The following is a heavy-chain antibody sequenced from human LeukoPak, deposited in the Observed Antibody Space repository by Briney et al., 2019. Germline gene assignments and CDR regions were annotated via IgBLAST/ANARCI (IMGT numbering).Heavy chain of an antibody. CDR1: GFTFRNYW. J-gene: IGHJ4*02. CDR2: IKQDGSGK. Sequence: PGGSLRLSCAASGFTFRNYWMNWVRQAPGKGLEWVANIKQDGSGKYYVDSVKGRFTISRDNAKNSLYLQMNSLRAEDTAVYFCARDLEYCSGGSCHYWGQGTLVTVSS. CDR3: ARDLEYCSGGSCHY. V-gene: IGHV3-7*04. D-gene: IGHD2-15*01.